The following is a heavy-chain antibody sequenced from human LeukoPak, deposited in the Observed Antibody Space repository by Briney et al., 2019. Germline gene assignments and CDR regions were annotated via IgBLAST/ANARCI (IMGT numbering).Heavy chain of an antibody. J-gene: IGHJ5*02. D-gene: IGHD5-12*01. CDR2: IYTSGST. Sequence: KPSETPSLTCTVSGGSISSYYWSWIRQPAGKGLEWIGRIYTSGSTNYNPSPKSRVTMSVDTSKNQFSLKLSSVTAADTAVYYCARDRVDIVATIPNWFDPWGQGTLVTVSS. CDR1: GGSISSYY. V-gene: IGHV4-4*07. CDR3: ARDRVDIVATIPNWFDP.